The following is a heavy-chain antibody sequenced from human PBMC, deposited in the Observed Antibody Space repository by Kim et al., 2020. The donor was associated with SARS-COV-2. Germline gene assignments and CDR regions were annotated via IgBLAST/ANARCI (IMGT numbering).Heavy chain of an antibody. V-gene: IGHV4-61*02. J-gene: IGHJ6*02. Sequence: SETLSLTCTVSGGSISSGSYYWSWIRQPAGKGLEWIGRIYTSGSTNYNPSLKSRVTISVDTSKNQFSLKLSSVTAADTAVYYCARKTSRITIFGVVHSGRDVWGHGATVTVSS. D-gene: IGHD3-3*01. CDR3: ARKTSRITIFGVVHSGRDV. CDR2: IYTSGST. CDR1: GGSISSGSYY.